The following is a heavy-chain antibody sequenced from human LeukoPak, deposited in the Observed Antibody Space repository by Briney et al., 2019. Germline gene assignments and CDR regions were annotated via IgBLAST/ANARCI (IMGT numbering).Heavy chain of an antibody. CDR2: ISAYNGDT. Sequence: AASVNVSCKASGYTFATYAVTWVRQAPGQGLEWMGWISAYNGDTDYAQKFQGRVSMTSDTSTSTAYMELRSLRSDDTAVYYCARVPDSWGQGTLVTVSS. J-gene: IGHJ4*02. CDR1: GYTFATYA. CDR3: ARVPDS. V-gene: IGHV1-18*01.